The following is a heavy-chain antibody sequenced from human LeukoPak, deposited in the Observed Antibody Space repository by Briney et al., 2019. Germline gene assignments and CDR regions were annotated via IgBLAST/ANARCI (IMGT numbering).Heavy chain of an antibody. D-gene: IGHD3-9*01. CDR2: IKKDGSEK. CDR3: AKGNGPLLRYFDWFYYYYFMDV. V-gene: IGHV3-7*03. Sequence: GGSLRLSCAASGFTFSNAWMSWVRQAPGKGLERVANIKKDGSEKYYVDSVKGRFTNSRDNSKHTLYLQMNSLRAEDTAVYYCAKGNGPLLRYFDWFYYYYFMDVWGKGTTVTISS. CDR1: GFTFSNAW. J-gene: IGHJ6*03.